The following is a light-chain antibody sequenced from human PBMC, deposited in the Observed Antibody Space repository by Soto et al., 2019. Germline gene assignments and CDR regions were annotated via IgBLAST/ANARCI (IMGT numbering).Light chain of an antibody. CDR1: SSNTGNNY. V-gene: IGLV1-51*01. CDR2: DNN. Sequence: GLARRPRWSAAPGQKGTIFRSGSSSNTGNNYVSWYQQLPGTAPKLLIYDNNKRPSGIPDRFSGSKSGTSATLGITGLQTGDEADYYCGTWDSSLSAGFYVFGTGTKVTVL. J-gene: IGLJ1*01. CDR3: GTWDSSLSAGFYV.